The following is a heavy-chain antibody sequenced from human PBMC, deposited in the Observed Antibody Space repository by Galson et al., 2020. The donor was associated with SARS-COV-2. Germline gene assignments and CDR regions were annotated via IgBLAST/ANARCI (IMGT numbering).Heavy chain of an antibody. Sequence: ASVKVSCKASGYTFTSNGIRWLRQAPGQGLEWMGWINTYNGNTNYAQKLQGRVTMTTDTSTSTAYMELRSLRSDDTAVYYGARETLCSSTSCYVYYYYGMDVWGQGTTVTVSS. J-gene: IGHJ6*02. V-gene: IGHV1-18*01. CDR3: ARETLCSSTSCYVYYYYGMDV. D-gene: IGHD2-2*01. CDR1: GYTFTSNG. CDR2: INTYNGNT.